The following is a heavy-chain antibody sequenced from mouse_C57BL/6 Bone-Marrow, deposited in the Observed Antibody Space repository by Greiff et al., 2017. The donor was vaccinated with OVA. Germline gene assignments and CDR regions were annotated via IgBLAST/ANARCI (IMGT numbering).Heavy chain of an antibody. D-gene: IGHD2-3*01. V-gene: IGHV5-6*01. CDR2: ISSGGSYT. J-gene: IGHJ1*03. Sequence: EVQLQESGGDLVKPGGSLKLSCAASGFTFSSYGMSWVRQTPDKRLEWVATISSGGSYTYYPDSVKGRFTISRDNAKNTLYLQMSSLKSEDTAMYYCARHRWLLRYWYFDVWGTGTTVTVSS. CDR3: ARHRWLLRYWYFDV. CDR1: GFTFSSYG.